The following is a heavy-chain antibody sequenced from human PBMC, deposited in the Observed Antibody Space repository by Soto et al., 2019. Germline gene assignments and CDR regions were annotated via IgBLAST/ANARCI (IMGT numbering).Heavy chain of an antibody. CDR2: ISYDGSNK. CDR3: ASAIYIPTDAFDI. CDR1: GFTFSSYA. D-gene: IGHD2-2*02. J-gene: IGHJ3*02. Sequence: PGGSLRLSCAASGFTFSSYAMHWVRQAPGKGLEWVAVISYDGSNKYYADSVKGRFTISRDNSKNTLYLQMNSLRAEDTAVYYCASAIYIPTDAFDIWGQGTMVTVSS. V-gene: IGHV3-30-3*01.